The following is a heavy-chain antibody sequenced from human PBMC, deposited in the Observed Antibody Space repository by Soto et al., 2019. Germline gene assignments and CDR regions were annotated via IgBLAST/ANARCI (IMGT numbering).Heavy chain of an antibody. D-gene: IGHD3-3*01. V-gene: IGHV5-51*01. CDR2: MYPSDSDT. CDR1: GYNFAGYW. CDR3: ARGGVSTRTFDY. Sequence: GESLKISCKGSGYNFAGYWIAWVRQMPGKGLVLMGIMYPSDSDTRYRPSFQGQVTITADKSISSAYLQWSSLRASDTAMYYCARGGVSTRTFDYWGQGTPVTVSS. J-gene: IGHJ4*02.